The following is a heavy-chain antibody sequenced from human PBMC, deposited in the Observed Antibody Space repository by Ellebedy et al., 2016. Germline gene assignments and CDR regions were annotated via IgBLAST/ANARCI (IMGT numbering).Heavy chain of an antibody. D-gene: IGHD3-10*01. CDR3: ARSPYGSGSYYHKNWFDP. V-gene: IGHV4-59*01. J-gene: IGHJ5*02. CDR2: IYYSGST. Sequence: SETLSLTCTVSGGSISSYYWSWIRQPPGKGLEWIGYIYYSGSTKYNPSLKSRVTISEDTSKNPFSLKLSSVTAADTAVYYCARSPYGSGSYYHKNWFDPWGQGTLVTVSS. CDR1: GGSISSYY.